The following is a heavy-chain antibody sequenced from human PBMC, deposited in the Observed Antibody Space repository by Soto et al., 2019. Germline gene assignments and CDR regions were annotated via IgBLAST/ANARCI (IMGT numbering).Heavy chain of an antibody. J-gene: IGHJ6*02. D-gene: IGHD2-15*01. CDR3: ARAYSGRLPRRADYYYAMDV. V-gene: IGHV3-13*05. CDR1: GFTLSAYD. CDR2: LGAADDP. Sequence: GGSLRLSCAASGFTLSAYDMHWVRQAEGKGLEWVSALGAADDPYYLVSVKGRFTISRENAKNSLYLQMNNLRAGDTAVYYCARAYSGRLPRRADYYYAMDVWGQGTTVNVS.